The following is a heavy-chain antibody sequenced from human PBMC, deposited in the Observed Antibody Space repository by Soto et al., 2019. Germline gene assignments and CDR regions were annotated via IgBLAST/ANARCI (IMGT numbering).Heavy chain of an antibody. J-gene: IGHJ5*02. CDR1: GYTFTSYD. CDR2: MNPNSGNT. D-gene: IGHD5-18*01. V-gene: IGHV1-8*01. Sequence: QVQLVQSGAEVKKPGASVKVSCKASGYTFTSYDINWVRQATGQGLEWMGWMNPNSGNTGYAQKFQGRVTMTRNTSISTAYMELSSLRSEDTAVYYCARRWIQLRSDEDWFDPWGQGTLVTVSS. CDR3: ARRWIQLRSDEDWFDP.